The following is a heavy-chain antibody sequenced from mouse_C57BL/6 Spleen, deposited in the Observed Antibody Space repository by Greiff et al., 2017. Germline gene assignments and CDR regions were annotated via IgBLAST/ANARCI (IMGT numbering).Heavy chain of an antibody. D-gene: IGHD2-4*01. CDR1: GYTFTEYT. CDR3: ARHEVGDYDAGAWFAY. J-gene: IGHJ3*01. CDR2: FYPGSGSI. V-gene: IGHV1-62-2*01. Sequence: VKLMESGAELVKPGASVKLSCKASGYTFTEYTIHWVKQRSGQGLEWIGWFYPGSGSIKYNEKFKDKATLTADKSSSTVYMELSRLTSEDSAVYFCARHEVGDYDAGAWFAYWGQGTLVTVSA.